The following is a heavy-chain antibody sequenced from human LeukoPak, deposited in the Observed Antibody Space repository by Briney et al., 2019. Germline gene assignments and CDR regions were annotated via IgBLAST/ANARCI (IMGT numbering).Heavy chain of an antibody. CDR1: GYTFTDDY. CDR3: AGGDYYDSSGHADY. V-gene: IGHV1-2*02. D-gene: IGHD3-22*01. Sequence: GASVKVSCKASGYTFTDDYMHWVRQAPGQGLEWMGWINPNSGGTNYAQKFQGRVTMTRDTSISTAYMELSRLRSDDTAVYYCAGGDYYDSSGHADYWGQGTLVTVSS. J-gene: IGHJ4*02. CDR2: INPNSGGT.